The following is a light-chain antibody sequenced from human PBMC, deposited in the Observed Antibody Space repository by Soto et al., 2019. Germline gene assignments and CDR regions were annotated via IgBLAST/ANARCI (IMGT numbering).Light chain of an antibody. Sequence: EIVLTQSPATLSLSPGERATLSCRASQSVSSYLAWYQQKPGQAPRLLIYDASNSATGIPARFSGSGSGTDFTLTISSLEPEDLAVYYCQQRSNWPITFSQGTRLESK. CDR3: QQRSNWPIT. CDR1: QSVSSY. CDR2: DAS. V-gene: IGKV3-11*01. J-gene: IGKJ5*01.